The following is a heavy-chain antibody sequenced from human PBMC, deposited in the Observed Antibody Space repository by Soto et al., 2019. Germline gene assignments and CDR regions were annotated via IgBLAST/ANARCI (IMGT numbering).Heavy chain of an antibody. J-gene: IGHJ4*02. D-gene: IGHD3-22*01. Sequence: SETLSLTCTVSGGSISSGDYYWSWIRQPPGKGLEWIGYIYYSGSTYYNLSLKSRVTISVDTSKNQFSLKLSSVTAADTAVYYCARDTLYDSSGYAFDYWGQGTLVTVSS. CDR2: IYYSGST. CDR3: ARDTLYDSSGYAFDY. V-gene: IGHV4-30-4*01. CDR1: GGSISSGDYY.